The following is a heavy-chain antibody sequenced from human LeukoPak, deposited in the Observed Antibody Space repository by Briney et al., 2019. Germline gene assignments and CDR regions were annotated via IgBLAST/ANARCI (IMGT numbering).Heavy chain of an antibody. CDR3: ARGIIFVGSSSFFDY. D-gene: IGHD6-6*01. Sequence: PSQTLSLTCTVSGGSISSGSYYWSWIRQHPGKGLEWIGYIYFSGNTYYNPSLKSRLTISLDTSKNQFSLNLSSVTAADTAMYYCARGIIFVGSSSFFDYWGQGTLVTVSS. CDR2: IYFSGNT. V-gene: IGHV4-31*03. J-gene: IGHJ4*02. CDR1: GGSISSGSYY.